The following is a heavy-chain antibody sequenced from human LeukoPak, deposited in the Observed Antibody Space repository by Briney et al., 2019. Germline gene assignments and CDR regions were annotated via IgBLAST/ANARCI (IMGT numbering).Heavy chain of an antibody. CDR1: GGSISSYY. Sequence: SETLSLTCTVSGGSISSYYWSWIRQPPGKELEWIGYIYYSGSTNYNPSLKSRVTISVDTSKNQFSLKLSSVTAADTAVYYCARGDFSATYGYYGMDVWGQGTTVTVSS. V-gene: IGHV4-59*01. CDR2: IYYSGST. D-gene: IGHD3-3*01. CDR3: ARGDFSATYGYYGMDV. J-gene: IGHJ6*02.